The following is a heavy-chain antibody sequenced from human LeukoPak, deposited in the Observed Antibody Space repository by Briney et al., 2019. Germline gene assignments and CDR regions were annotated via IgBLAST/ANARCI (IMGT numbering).Heavy chain of an antibody. J-gene: IGHJ6*03. Sequence: SENLSLTCAVSGGSFSGYYWSWIRQPPGKGLDWIGENNHSGRTNDNTSLKSRVTMSIDTSKNQFSLNLTSVTAADTAVYYCARAGVVAYHLYYFHMDVWGKGATVTVSS. D-gene: IGHD2-2*01. CDR2: NNHSGRT. V-gene: IGHV4-34*01. CDR3: ARAGVVAYHLYYFHMDV. CDR1: GGSFSGYY.